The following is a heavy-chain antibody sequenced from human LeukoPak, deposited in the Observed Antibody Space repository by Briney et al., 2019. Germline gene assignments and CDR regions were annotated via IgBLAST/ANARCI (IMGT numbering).Heavy chain of an antibody. Sequence: GGSLRLSCAASGFSFSTYTMHWVRQAPGKGLEWVSYISSSSSTIYYADSVKGRFTISRDNAKNSLYLQMNSLRAEDTAVYYCARVVGSGSYWGDAFDIWGQGTMVTVSS. CDR2: ISSSSSTI. V-gene: IGHV3-48*01. D-gene: IGHD3-10*01. CDR3: ARVVGSGSYWGDAFDI. CDR1: GFSFSTYT. J-gene: IGHJ3*02.